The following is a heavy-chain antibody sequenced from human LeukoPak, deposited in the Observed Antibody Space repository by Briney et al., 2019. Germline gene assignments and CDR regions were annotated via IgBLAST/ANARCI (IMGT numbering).Heavy chain of an antibody. D-gene: IGHD1-26*01. CDR1: GGSISTTNW. V-gene: IGHV4-4*02. CDR3: SREGGAFCPFGY. CDR2: ISLTERT. J-gene: IGHJ4*02. Sequence: SGTLSLTCGVSGGSISTTNWWSWVRQPPGQGLDRVWEISLTERTHYNPSVGGRVTMSLDESSNQLSLNLTSVTAADTAIYYCSREGGAFCPFGYWGQGTLVIVPS.